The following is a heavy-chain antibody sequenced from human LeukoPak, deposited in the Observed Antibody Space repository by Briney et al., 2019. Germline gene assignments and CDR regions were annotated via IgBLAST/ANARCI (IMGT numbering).Heavy chain of an antibody. J-gene: IGHJ4*02. D-gene: IGHD3-3*01. CDR1: GYSFTNYW. CDR3: ARQGWAYYDFWSGSFDY. CDR2: IYPGDSDT. Sequence: GESLKISCKGSGYSFTNYWIGWVRQMPGEGLEWMGIIYPGDSDTRYRPSFQGQVTISADKSISTAYLQWSSLKASDTAMYYCARQGWAYYDFWSGSFDYWGQGTLVTVSS. V-gene: IGHV5-51*01.